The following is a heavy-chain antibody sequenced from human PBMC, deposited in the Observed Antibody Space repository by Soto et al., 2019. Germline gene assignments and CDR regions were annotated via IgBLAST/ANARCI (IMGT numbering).Heavy chain of an antibody. V-gene: IGHV4-4*07. Sequence: SETLSLTCTVSGAPISSYYWSWIRQPAGKGLEWIGRIYTSGSTNYNPSLKSRVTMSVDTSKNQFSLKLSSVTAADTAVYYCARHGDYSYYYYGMDVWGQGTLVTVSS. J-gene: IGHJ6*02. CDR2: IYTSGST. CDR1: GAPISSYY. D-gene: IGHD4-17*01. CDR3: ARHGDYSYYYYGMDV.